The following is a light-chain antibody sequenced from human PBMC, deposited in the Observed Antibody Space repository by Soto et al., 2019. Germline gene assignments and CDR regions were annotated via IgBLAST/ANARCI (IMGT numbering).Light chain of an antibody. CDR2: EAR. CDR1: SIDVGSYNY. Sequence: QSVLTQPASVSGSPGQAITNSCTGTSIDVGSYNYVSWYQQHPGKAPKLMIYEARERPSGLPSRFSGSKSGNTPSLTIFGFQTDDEADYSCSSYRSSRALFGTGTKVTVL. J-gene: IGLJ1*01. CDR3: SSYRSSRAL. V-gene: IGLV2-14*01.